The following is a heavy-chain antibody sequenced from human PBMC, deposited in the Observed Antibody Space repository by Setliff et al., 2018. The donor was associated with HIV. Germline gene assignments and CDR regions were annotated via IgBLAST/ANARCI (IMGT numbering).Heavy chain of an antibody. J-gene: IGHJ5*02. CDR2: ISAYNGNT. V-gene: IGHV1-18*01. CDR3: ARDQLLWFGDPGWFDP. CDR1: GYTFTSYG. Sequence: ASVKVSCKASGYTFTSYGISWVRQAPGQGLEWMGWISAYNGNTNYAQKLQGRVAMTTDTSTSTAYMELRSLRSDDTAVYYCARDQLLWFGDPGWFDPWGQGTLVTVSS. D-gene: IGHD3-10*01.